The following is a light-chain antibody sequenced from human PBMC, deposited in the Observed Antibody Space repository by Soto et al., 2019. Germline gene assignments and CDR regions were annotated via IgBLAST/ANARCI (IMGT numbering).Light chain of an antibody. CDR2: GAS. CDR1: QSVDRD. CDR3: HQYNQWPRT. J-gene: IGKJ1*01. Sequence: VVLTQSPVTLSLSIREVATLSCRASQSVDRDLAWYRQNPGQPPSLLIHGASTRATGVPARFSGSGSETEFALVITSLQSEDFAVYFCHQYNQWPRTFGQGTKVDIK. V-gene: IGKV3-15*01.